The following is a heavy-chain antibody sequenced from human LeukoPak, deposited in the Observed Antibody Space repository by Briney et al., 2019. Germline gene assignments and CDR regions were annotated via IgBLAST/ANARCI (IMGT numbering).Heavy chain of an antibody. D-gene: IGHD3-10*01. CDR3: TRGRPHNDYYGSGSPFDY. CDR1: GFTFGDYA. V-gene: IGHV3-49*04. CDR2: IRSKAYGGTT. J-gene: IGHJ4*02. Sequence: GGSLRLSCTASGFTFGDYAMSWVRQAPGKGLEWVGFIRSKAYGGTTEYAASVKGRFTISRDDSKSIAYLQMNSLKTEGTAVYYCTRGRPHNDYYGSGSPFDYWGQGTLVTVSS.